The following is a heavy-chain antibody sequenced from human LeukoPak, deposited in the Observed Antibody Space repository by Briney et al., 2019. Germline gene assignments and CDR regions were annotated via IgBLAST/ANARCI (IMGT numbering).Heavy chain of an antibody. CDR3: ARRVGSYSYDY. J-gene: IGHJ4*02. Sequence: GGSLRLSCAASGFTFSSYAMSWVRQAPGKGLEFVSAISGSGGSTYYANSVKGRFTISRDNSKNTLYLQMGSLRGEDMAVYYCARRVGSYSYDYWGQGTLVTVSS. D-gene: IGHD1-26*01. V-gene: IGHV3-64*01. CDR1: GFTFSSYA. CDR2: ISGSGGST.